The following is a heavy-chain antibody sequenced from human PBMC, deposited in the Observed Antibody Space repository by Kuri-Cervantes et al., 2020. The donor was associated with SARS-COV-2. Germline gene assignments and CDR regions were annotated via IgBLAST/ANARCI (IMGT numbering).Heavy chain of an antibody. CDR1: GYTFTGYY. D-gene: IGHD1-7*01. V-gene: IGHV1-2*02. CDR3: ASLSGLITGTADTDY. J-gene: IGHJ4*02. CDR2: INPNSGGT. Sequence: ASVKVSCKASGYTFTGYYMHWVRQAPGQGLEWMGWINPNSGGTNYAQKFQGRVTMTRDTSISTAYMELSRLRSEDTAVYYCASLSGLITGTADTDYWGQGTLVTVSS.